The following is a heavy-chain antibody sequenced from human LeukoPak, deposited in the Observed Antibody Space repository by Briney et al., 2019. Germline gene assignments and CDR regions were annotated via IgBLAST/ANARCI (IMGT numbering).Heavy chain of an antibody. J-gene: IGHJ4*02. V-gene: IGHV3-33*01. CDR3: ARDRAPYSLNYFGY. CDR2: IWYDGSNK. CDR1: GFTFSSYG. D-gene: IGHD4-11*01. Sequence: PGGSLRLSCAASGFTFSSYGMHWVRQAPGKGLEWVAVIWYDGSNKYYADSVKGRFTISRDNSKNTLYLQMNSLRAEDTAVYYCARDRAPYSLNYFGYWGQGTLVTVSS.